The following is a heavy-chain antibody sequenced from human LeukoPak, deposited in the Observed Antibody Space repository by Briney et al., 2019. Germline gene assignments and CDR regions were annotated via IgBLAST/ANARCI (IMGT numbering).Heavy chain of an antibody. V-gene: IGHV3-23*01. CDR2: ISGSGGST. CDR1: GSTFSNYA. Sequence: GGSLRLSCAASGSTFSNYAMSWVRQAPGKGLDWVSAISGSGGSTYYADSVKGRFTTSRDNSKNTLYLQMNSLRAEDTAVYYCAKDFTANYDFWSGYPHWGQGTLVTVSS. CDR3: AKDFTANYDFWSGYPH. D-gene: IGHD3-3*01. J-gene: IGHJ4*02.